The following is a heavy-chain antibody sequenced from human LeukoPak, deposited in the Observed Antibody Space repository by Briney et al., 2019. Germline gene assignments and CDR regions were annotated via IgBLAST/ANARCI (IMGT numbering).Heavy chain of an antibody. J-gene: IGHJ4*02. V-gene: IGHV5-51*01. CDR3: ARLKYCGGDCYSGFFDY. CDR1: GYSFTSYW. CDR2: IYPGDSDT. Sequence: GESLKISCKGSGYSFTSYWIGWVRQMPGKGLEWMGIIYPGDSDTRYSPSFQGQVTISADKSISTAYLQWSSLKASDTAMYYCARLKYCGGDCYSGFFDYWGQGTLVTVSS. D-gene: IGHD2-21*02.